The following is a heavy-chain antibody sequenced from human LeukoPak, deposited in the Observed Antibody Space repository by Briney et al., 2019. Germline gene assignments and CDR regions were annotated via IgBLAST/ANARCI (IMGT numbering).Heavy chain of an antibody. CDR3: ARQVAGLDY. Sequence: GESLRLSCAASGFIFSSYAVHWVRQAPGKGLEWVAFISIDGSNKYYADSVKGRFTISRDNSKNTLYLQMNSLRAEDTAVYYCARQVAGLDYWGQGTLPPCPQ. CDR1: GFIFSSYA. V-gene: IGHV3-30-3*01. J-gene: IGHJ4*02. D-gene: IGHD6-19*01. CDR2: ISIDGSNK.